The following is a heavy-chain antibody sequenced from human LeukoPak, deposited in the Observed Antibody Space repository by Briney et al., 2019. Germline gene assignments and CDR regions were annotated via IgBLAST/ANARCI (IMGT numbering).Heavy chain of an antibody. Sequence: GGSLRLSCAASGFTFSSYEMNWVRQAPGKGLEWVAYISSSGGIIYYADSVKGRFTISRDNAKNSLYLQMNNLRDEDTAVYYCAREILSGYSDYWGQGTLVTVSS. J-gene: IGHJ4*02. CDR3: AREILSGYSDY. D-gene: IGHD3-9*01. CDR2: ISSSGGII. CDR1: GFTFSSYE. V-gene: IGHV3-48*03.